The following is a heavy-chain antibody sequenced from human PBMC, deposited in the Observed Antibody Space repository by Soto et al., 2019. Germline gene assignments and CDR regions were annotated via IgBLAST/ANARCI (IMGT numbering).Heavy chain of an antibody. Sequence: SETLSLTCTVSGGSISSGGYYWSWIRQHPGKGLEWIGYIYYSGSTYYNPSLKSRVTISVDTSKNQFSLKLSSVTAADTAVYYCARDFRPSDSSGYYYIDYWGQGTLVTVS. V-gene: IGHV4-31*03. J-gene: IGHJ4*02. CDR1: GGSISSGGYY. CDR2: IYYSGST. CDR3: ARDFRPSDSSGYYYIDY. D-gene: IGHD3-22*01.